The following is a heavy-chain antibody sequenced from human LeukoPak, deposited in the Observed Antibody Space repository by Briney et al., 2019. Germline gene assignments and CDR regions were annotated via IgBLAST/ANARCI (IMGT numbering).Heavy chain of an antibody. D-gene: IGHD5-12*01. CDR3: AKDPRYSGYDFSP. J-gene: IGHJ5*02. V-gene: IGHV3-23*01. CDR2: ISGSGGST. Sequence: PGGSLRLSCAASGFTFSNYAMTWVRQAPGKGLEWVSGISGSGGSTYYADSVKGRFTFSRDNSKNTLYLQMNSLRAEDTAVYYCAKDPRYSGYDFSPWGQGTLVTVSS. CDR1: GFTFSNYA.